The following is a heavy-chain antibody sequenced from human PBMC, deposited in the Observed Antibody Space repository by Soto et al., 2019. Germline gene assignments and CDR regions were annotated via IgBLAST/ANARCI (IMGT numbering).Heavy chain of an antibody. J-gene: IGHJ4*02. V-gene: IGHV3-33*01. CDR3: ARDQQSDGDYSLDY. Sequence: QVQLVESGGGVVQPGRSLRLSCAASGFTFSSYGMHWVRQAPGKGLEWVAVIWYDGSNKYYADSVKGRFTISRDNSKNTLYLQMNSLRAEDTAVYYCARDQQSDGDYSLDYWGQGTLVTVSS. CDR1: GFTFSSYG. CDR2: IWYDGSNK. D-gene: IGHD4-17*01.